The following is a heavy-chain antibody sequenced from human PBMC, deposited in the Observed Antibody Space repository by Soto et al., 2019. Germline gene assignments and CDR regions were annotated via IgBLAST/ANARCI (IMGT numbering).Heavy chain of an antibody. CDR1: GYTFINFG. CDR2: INVYNGNT. Sequence: QVQVVQSGAELKKPGASVKVSCKASGYTFINFGISWMRQAPGQGLEWMGWINVYNGNTNYAEKFQGRVTMTTDTSTSTAYMELKSLRSDDTAVYYCARGPDPTYSDYWGQGTLVTVSS. J-gene: IGHJ4*02. V-gene: IGHV1-18*01. CDR3: ARGPDPTYSDY.